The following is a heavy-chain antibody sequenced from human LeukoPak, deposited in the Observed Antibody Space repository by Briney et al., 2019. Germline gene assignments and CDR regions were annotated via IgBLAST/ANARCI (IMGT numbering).Heavy chain of an antibody. CDR1: GGSFSGYY. J-gene: IGHJ3*02. Sequence: QASETLSLTCAVYGGSFSGYYWNWIRQPPGKGLEWIGEINHSGSTNYNPSLKSRVTISVDTSKNQFSLKLSSVTAADTAVYYCARGGLVLRYFDWLPGNAFDIWGQGTMVTVSS. CDR3: ARGGLVLRYFDWLPGNAFDI. V-gene: IGHV4-34*01. D-gene: IGHD3-9*01. CDR2: INHSGST.